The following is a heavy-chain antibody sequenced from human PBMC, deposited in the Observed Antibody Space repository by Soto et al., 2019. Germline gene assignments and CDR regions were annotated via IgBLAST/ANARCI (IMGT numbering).Heavy chain of an antibody. J-gene: IGHJ4*02. V-gene: IGHV4-4*02. CDR3: ARETMVRGVIRL. D-gene: IGHD3-10*01. Sequence: SETLSLTCAVSGFSLSSSNLWSWVRQPPGKGLEWIGEIYHSGSTNYNPSLKSRVTISVDKSKNQFSLKLSSVTAADTAVYYCARETMVRGVIRLWGQGTLVTVSS. CDR2: IYHSGST. CDR1: GFSLSSSNL.